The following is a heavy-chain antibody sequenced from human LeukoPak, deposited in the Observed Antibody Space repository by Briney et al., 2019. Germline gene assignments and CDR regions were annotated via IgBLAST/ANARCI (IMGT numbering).Heavy chain of an antibody. Sequence: GGSLRLSCAASGFTVSSSNMGWVRQAQGKGLEWVSVIYSGGATYSPDSVKGRFIISRALSKNTLFLQMNDLRAEDTAVYYCAKIAVAYFDYWGQGTLATVSS. CDR3: AKIAVAYFDY. CDR1: GFTVSSSN. V-gene: IGHV3-66*01. J-gene: IGHJ4*02. CDR2: IYSGGAT. D-gene: IGHD6-19*01.